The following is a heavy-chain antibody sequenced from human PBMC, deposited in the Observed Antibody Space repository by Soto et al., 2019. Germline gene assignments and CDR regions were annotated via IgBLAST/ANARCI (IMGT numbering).Heavy chain of an antibody. CDR2: IRSDGAA. CDR3: TTEGIADGRWYFMGLDV. Sequence: GVSLRLSCAASGLTFINAWMTWVRQAPGKGLEWIGRIRSDGAADYAAPVKGRVIISRDNSNNTVYLHMNSLQTDDTALYYCTTEGIADGRWYFMGLDVWGQGTTVTVSS. CDR1: GLTFINAW. J-gene: IGHJ6*02. D-gene: IGHD6-13*01. V-gene: IGHV3-15*01.